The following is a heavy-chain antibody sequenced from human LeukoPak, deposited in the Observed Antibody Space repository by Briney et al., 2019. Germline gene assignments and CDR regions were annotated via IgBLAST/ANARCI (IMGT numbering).Heavy chain of an antibody. CDR2: VSPNSGGT. D-gene: IGHD2/OR15-2a*01. CDR1: GYTFTGYY. V-gene: IGHV1-2*06. Sequence: GASVKVSCKASGYTFTGYYMHWVRQAPGQGLEWMGRVSPNSGGTDYALKFQGRVTMTRDTSISTAYMELSSLRSDDTAVYYCASPWYGNRFGMDVWGQGTTVTVSS. CDR3: ASPWYGNRFGMDV. J-gene: IGHJ6*02.